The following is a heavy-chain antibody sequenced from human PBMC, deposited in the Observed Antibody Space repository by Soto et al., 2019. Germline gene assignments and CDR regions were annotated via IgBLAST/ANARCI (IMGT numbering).Heavy chain of an antibody. Sequence: HVQLQESVPGLGKPSGTLSLTCAVSSGSIRISNWLSWVRQPPGKGLEWIGDIYHSGSTNYNPSLKSRVTISVDKSKSQFALKLSSVTAADTAVYYCARESQPLLGYYMDVWGKGTTVTVSS. CDR3: ARESQPLLGYYMDV. CDR2: IYHSGST. V-gene: IGHV4-4*02. D-gene: IGHD2-2*01. J-gene: IGHJ6*03. CDR1: SGSIRISNW.